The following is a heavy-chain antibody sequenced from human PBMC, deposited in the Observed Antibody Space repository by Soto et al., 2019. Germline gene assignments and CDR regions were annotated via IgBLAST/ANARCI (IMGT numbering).Heavy chain of an antibody. D-gene: IGHD2-21*02. CDR3: ARDGGDCGYRLAYYYYIGMDV. V-gene: IGHV1-3*04. CDR1: GYALSSYA. CDR2: INIGGGNT. Sequence: GASVKVSCKASGYALSSYAMHWVRQAPGQRLEWMGWINIGGGNTEYSQNFQDRITITRDTSARTVYMELSGLRSEDTAVYYCARDGGDCGYRLAYYYYIGMDVWGQGTTV. J-gene: IGHJ6*02.